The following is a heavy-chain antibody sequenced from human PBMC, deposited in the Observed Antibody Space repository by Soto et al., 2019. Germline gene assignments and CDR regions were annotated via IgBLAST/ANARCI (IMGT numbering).Heavy chain of an antibody. J-gene: IGHJ5*02. Sequence: GGSLRLSCAASGFTFRNYAMTWARQAPGKGLEWVSSLLRSGSSAYYADSVRGRFTISSDTSANSLYLQMDNLRAEDTAIYYRAKDAISGDGIWLMDSWGQGTAVTVSS. V-gene: IGHV3-23*01. CDR1: GFTFRNYA. D-gene: IGHD4-17*01. CDR3: AKDAISGDGIWLMDS. CDR2: LLRSGSSA.